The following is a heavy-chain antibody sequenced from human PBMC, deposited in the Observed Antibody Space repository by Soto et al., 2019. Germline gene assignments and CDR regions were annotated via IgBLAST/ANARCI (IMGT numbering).Heavy chain of an antibody. CDR3: ARGYGALDY. V-gene: IGHV3-21*01. J-gene: IGHJ4*02. D-gene: IGHD5-12*01. CDR2: ISSASNYI. CDR1: GFTFSRFT. Sequence: EGELVESGGGLVKPGGSLRLSCAASGFTFSRFTMNWVRQAPGKGLEWVSSISSASNYIYYADSVKGRFTISRDNAKNSLYLQMNSLRAEDTAVYYCARGYGALDYWGQGALATVSS.